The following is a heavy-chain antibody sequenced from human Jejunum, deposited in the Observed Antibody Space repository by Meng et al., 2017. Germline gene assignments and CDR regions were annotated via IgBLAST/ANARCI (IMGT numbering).Heavy chain of an antibody. V-gene: IGHV4-39*01. CDR2: IYYSGST. CDR3: ARSPQYYDSSGFAFDP. D-gene: IGHD3-22*01. Sequence: QLQLQESGPGLVKPSETPSLTCTGPGGSISTSSYYWGWIRQAPGKGLEWIGNIYYSGSTYYNSSLKSRVTISVDTSKNQFSLTLSAVTAADTAVYYCARSPQYYDSSGFAFDPWGQGTLVTVSS. CDR1: GGSISTSSYY. J-gene: IGHJ5*02.